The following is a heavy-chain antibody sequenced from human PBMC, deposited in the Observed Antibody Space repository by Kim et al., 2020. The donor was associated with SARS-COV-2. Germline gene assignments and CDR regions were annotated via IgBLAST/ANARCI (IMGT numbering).Heavy chain of an antibody. CDR1: GFTFSSYA. J-gene: IGHJ3*02. CDR3: AKAVPNYYDSSGYYPPDAFDI. D-gene: IGHD3-22*01. CDR2: ISGSGGST. Sequence: GGSLRLSCAASGFTFSSYAMSWVRQAPGKGLEWVSAISGSGGSTYYADSVKGRFTISRDNSKNTLYLQMNSLRAEDTAVYYCAKAVPNYYDSSGYYPPDAFDIWGQGTMVTVSS. V-gene: IGHV3-23*01.